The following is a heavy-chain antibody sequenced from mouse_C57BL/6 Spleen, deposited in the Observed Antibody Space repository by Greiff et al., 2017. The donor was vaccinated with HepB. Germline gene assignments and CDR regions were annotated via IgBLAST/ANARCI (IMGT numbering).Heavy chain of an antibody. Sequence: EVQVVESGGGLVKPGGSLKLSCAASGFTFSDYGMHWVRQAPEKGLEWVAYISSCSSTIYYADTVKGRFTLSRDNAQNPLFLQMTSLRSEDTAMYYCARRGGYYAYYFDYWGQGTTLTVSS. CDR3: ARRGGYYAYYFDY. CDR2: ISSCSSTI. CDR1: GFTFSDYG. V-gene: IGHV5-17*01. J-gene: IGHJ2*01. D-gene: IGHD2-3*01.